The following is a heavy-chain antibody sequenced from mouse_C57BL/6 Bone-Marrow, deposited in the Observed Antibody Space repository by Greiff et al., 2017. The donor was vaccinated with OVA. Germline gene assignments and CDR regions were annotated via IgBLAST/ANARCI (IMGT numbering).Heavy chain of an antibody. CDR2: IDPSDSYT. J-gene: IGHJ4*01. CDR3: ARDTTVVTAMDY. CDR1: GYTFTSYW. D-gene: IGHD1-1*01. V-gene: IGHV1-69*01. Sequence: QVQLQQSGAELVMPGASVKLSCKASGYTFTSYWMHWVKQRPGQGLEWIGEIDPSDSYTNYNQKFKGKSPLTVDKSSSTAYMQLSSLTSEDSAVYYCARDTTVVTAMDYWGQGTSVTVSS.